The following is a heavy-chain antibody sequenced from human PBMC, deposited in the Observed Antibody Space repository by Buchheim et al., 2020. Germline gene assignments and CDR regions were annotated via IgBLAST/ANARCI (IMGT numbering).Heavy chain of an antibody. D-gene: IGHD2-2*01. CDR3: ARIGSSSIYYYYGMDV. Sequence: QVTLRESGPALVKPTQTLTLTCTFSGFSLSTSGMCVSWIRPPPGKALEWLARIDWDDDKYYSTSLKPSLTISKDTSKNQVVLTMTNMDPVDTATYYCARIGSSSIYYYYGMDVWGQGTT. CDR1: GFSLSTSGMC. V-gene: IGHV2-70*15. CDR2: IDWDDDK. J-gene: IGHJ6*02.